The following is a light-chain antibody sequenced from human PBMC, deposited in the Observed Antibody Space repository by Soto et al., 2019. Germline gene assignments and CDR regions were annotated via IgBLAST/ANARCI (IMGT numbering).Light chain of an antibody. CDR3: SSYTSSSPVV. J-gene: IGLJ2*01. CDR2: EVS. Sequence: QSALTQPASVSGSPGQSITISCTGTSSDVGGYNYVSWYQQHPGKAPKLMIYEVSNQPSGVSNRLSGSKSGNTASLTISGLQAEDEADYYCSSYTSSSPVVFGGGTKLTVL. V-gene: IGLV2-14*01. CDR1: SSDVGGYNY.